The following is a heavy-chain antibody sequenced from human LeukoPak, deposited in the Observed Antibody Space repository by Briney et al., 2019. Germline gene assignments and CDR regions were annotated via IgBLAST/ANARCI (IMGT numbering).Heavy chain of an antibody. CDR2: IYPGDSDT. CDR3: ASSNYYVSGSYYHDAFDI. J-gene: IGHJ3*02. Sequence: ESLKISCKGSGYSFTGYWIGWVRQMPGKGLEWMGIIYPGDSDTRYSPSFQGQVTFSADKSISTAYLQWSSLKASDTAMYYCASSNYYVSGSYYHDAFDIWGQGTMVTVSS. D-gene: IGHD3-10*01. CDR1: GYSFTGYW. V-gene: IGHV5-51*01.